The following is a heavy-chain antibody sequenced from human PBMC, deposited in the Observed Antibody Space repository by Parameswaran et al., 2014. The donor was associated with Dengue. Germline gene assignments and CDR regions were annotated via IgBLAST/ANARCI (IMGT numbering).Heavy chain of an antibody. J-gene: IGHJ4*02. CDR3: AREELISGWNY. Sequence: WVRQAPGQRLEWMGWITADNDNAKYSENFQGRVSITRDTSASTVYMELSSLRPEDTAVYYCAREELISGWNYWGQGTLVTVSS. CDR2: ITADNDNA. V-gene: IGHV1-3*01. D-gene: IGHD3-22*01.